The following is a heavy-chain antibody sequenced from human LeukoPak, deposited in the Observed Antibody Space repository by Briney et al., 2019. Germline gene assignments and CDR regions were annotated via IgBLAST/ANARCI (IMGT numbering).Heavy chain of an antibody. Sequence: PSETLSLTCTVSGGSISSSSYYWGWIRQPPGKGLEWIGSIYHSGSTYYNPSLKSRVTISVDTSKNQFSLKLSSVTAADTAVYYCARQGLLYYFDYWGQGTLVTVSS. CDR1: GGSISSSSYY. D-gene: IGHD2-15*01. CDR3: ARQGLLYYFDY. CDR2: IYHSGST. V-gene: IGHV4-39*01. J-gene: IGHJ4*02.